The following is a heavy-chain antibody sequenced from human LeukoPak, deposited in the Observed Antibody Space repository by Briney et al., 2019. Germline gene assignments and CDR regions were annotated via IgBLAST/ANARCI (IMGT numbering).Heavy chain of an antibody. V-gene: IGHV4-59*01. CDR2: IYYSGST. J-gene: IGHJ6*03. Sequence: SEALSLTCTVSGGSISSYYWSWIRQPPGKGLEWIGYIYYSGSTNYNTSLKSRVTISVDTSKNQFSLKLSSVTAADTAVYYCARVIGDHYYYYYMDVWGKGTTVTVSS. D-gene: IGHD3-10*01. CDR3: ARVIGDHYYYYYMDV. CDR1: GGSISSYY.